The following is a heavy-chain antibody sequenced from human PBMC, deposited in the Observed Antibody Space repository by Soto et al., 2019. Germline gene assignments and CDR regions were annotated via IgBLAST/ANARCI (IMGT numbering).Heavy chain of an antibody. CDR3: ARENPPDV. V-gene: IGHV1-18*04. J-gene: IGHJ6*02. CDR1: GYTFTSHG. Sequence: GASVKVSCKASGYTFTSHGISWVRQAPGQGLEWMGWISVYNGNTNYPQKVQGRVTMTTDTSTSTAYMELRSLRSDDTAVYYCARENPPDVWGQGXTVTVSS. CDR2: ISVYNGNT.